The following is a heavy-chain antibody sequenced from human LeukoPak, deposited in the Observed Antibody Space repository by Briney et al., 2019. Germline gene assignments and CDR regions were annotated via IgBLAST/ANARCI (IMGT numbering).Heavy chain of an antibody. V-gene: IGHV3-23*01. CDR3: ARDPSGTYYPRVSGALDI. CDR1: GFTFNIYA. Sequence: PGGSLRLSCAASGFTFNIYAMSWVRQAPGKGLEWVSAISGSGGSTYYAGSVKGRFTISRDNSQNTLYLQMDSLRAEDTAVYYCARDPSGTYYPRVSGALDIWGQGTMVTVSS. J-gene: IGHJ3*02. D-gene: IGHD1-26*01. CDR2: ISGSGGST.